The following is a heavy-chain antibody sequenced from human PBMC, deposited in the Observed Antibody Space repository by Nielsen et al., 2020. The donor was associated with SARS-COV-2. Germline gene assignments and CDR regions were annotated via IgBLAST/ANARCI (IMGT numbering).Heavy chain of an antibody. CDR3: ARGGLVVVDSFDY. V-gene: IGHV1-18*01. J-gene: IGHJ4*02. Sequence: ASVKVSCKASGYTFSNFGLSWVRQAPGRGLEWIGWISGFNGNTNYLQKFKGRVTVTRDTSTSTVYMELSSLRSEDTAVYYCARGGLVVVDSFDYWGQGTLVTVPS. D-gene: IGHD2-15*01. CDR1: GYTFSNFG. CDR2: ISGFNGNT.